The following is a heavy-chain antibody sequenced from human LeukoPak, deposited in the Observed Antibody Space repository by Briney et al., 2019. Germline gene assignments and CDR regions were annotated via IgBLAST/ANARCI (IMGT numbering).Heavy chain of an antibody. J-gene: IGHJ4*02. Sequence: GGSLRLSCAASGFTFDDYGMSWVRQAPGKGLEWVSGINWNGGSTGYVDSVKGRFTISRDNAKNSLCLQMNSLRAEDTALYYCARGDCSSTSCSFDYWGQGTLVTVSS. CDR3: ARGDCSSTSCSFDY. CDR2: INWNGGST. CDR1: GFTFDDYG. V-gene: IGHV3-20*04. D-gene: IGHD2-2*01.